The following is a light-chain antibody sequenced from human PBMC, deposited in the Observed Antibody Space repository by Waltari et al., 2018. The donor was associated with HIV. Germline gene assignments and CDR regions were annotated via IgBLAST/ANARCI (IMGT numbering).Light chain of an antibody. V-gene: IGLV4-69*01. J-gene: IGLJ2*01. CDR3: QTWGTGTVV. Sequence: QVVLTQSPSASASLGASVKLTCTLSSGPSTYAIAWHQQQPEKGPRYLMKLNSDGSHDKGDGIPDRFSGSSSGAERYLTISSLQSEDEADYYCQTWGTGTVVFGGGTKLTVL. CDR1: SGPSTYA. CDR2: LNSDGSH.